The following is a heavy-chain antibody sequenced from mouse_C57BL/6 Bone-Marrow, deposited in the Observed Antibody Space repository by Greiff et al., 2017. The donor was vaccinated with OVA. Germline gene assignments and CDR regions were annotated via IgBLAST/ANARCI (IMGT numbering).Heavy chain of an antibody. CDR2: IYPGDGDT. J-gene: IGHJ1*03. Sequence: VQLQESGPELVKPGASVKISCKASGYAFSSSWMNWVKQRPGKGLEWIGRIYPGDGDTNYNGKFKGKATLTADKSSSTAYMQLSSLTSEDSAVYFCAELGRNWYFYVWGTGTTVTVAS. D-gene: IGHD4-1*01. CDR3: AELGRNWYFYV. CDR1: GYAFSSSW. V-gene: IGHV1-82*01.